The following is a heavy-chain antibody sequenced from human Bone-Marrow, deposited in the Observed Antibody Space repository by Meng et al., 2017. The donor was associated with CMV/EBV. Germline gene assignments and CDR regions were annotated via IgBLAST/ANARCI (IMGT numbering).Heavy chain of an antibody. CDR2: IIPIFGTA. CDR1: GGTFSSYA. V-gene: IGHV1-69*05. D-gene: IGHD2-2*01. CDR3: ARLGYCSSTSCSPPSGMDV. Sequence: SVKVSCKASGGTFSSYAISWVRQAPGQGLEWMGGIIPIFGTANYAQKFQGRVTITTDESTSTAYMELSSLRSEDTAVYYCARLGYCSSTSCSPPSGMDVWGQGTMVTVSS. J-gene: IGHJ6*02.